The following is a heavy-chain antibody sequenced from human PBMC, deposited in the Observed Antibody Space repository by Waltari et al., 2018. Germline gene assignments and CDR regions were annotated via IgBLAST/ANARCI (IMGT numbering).Heavy chain of an antibody. CDR3: ATTLFRTQRGDGVDV. J-gene: IGHJ6*02. V-gene: IGHV3-7*01. D-gene: IGHD5-18*01. CDR1: GFTFPSFW. Sequence: EVHVVESGGGLVQPGGSLRLSCAASGFTFPSFWMSWVRQAPGKGLEWVGSINQDGSDTDYVDSVKGRFIISRDNAENSLFLQMSSLSAEDTAVYSCATTLFRTQRGDGVDVWGQGTTVIVSS. CDR2: INQDGSDT.